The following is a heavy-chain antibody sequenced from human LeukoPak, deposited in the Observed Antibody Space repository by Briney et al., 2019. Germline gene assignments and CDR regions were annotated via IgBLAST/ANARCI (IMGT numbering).Heavy chain of an antibody. V-gene: IGHV3-23*01. J-gene: IGHJ4*02. CDR3: ARDLRYYDSSGLLSYYFDY. CDR2: ITGSGGST. CDR1: GFTFSTYG. D-gene: IGHD3-22*01. Sequence: GGTLRLSCAASGFTFSTYGMSWVRQAPGKGLEWAAAITGSGGSTFYADSVKGRFTISRDNAKNSLYLQMNSLRAEDTAVYYCARDLRYYDSSGLLSYYFDYWGQGTLVTVSS.